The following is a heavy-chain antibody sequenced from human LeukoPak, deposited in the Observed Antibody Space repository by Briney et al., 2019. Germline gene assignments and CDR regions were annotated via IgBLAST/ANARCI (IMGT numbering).Heavy chain of an antibody. J-gene: IGHJ4*02. CDR3: ARAKLLEWLLSYYFDY. D-gene: IGHD3-3*01. V-gene: IGHV4-39*01. CDR1: GGSISSSSYY. CDR2: IYYSGST. Sequence: PSETLSLTCTVSGGSISSSSYYWGWIRQPPGKGLEWIGSIYYSGSTYYNPSLKSRVTISVDTSKNQFSLKLSSVTAADTAVYYCARAKLLEWLLSYYFDYWGQGTLVTVSS.